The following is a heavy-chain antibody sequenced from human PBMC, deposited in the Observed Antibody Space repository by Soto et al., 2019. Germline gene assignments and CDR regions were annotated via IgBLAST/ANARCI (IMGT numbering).Heavy chain of an antibody. CDR1: GFTFSSYG. D-gene: IGHD3-9*01. CDR2: IWYDGSNK. V-gene: IGHV3-33*01. Sequence: GGSLRLSCAASGFTFSSYGMHWVRQAPGKGLEWVAVIWYDGSNKYYADSVKGRFTISRDNSKNTLYLQMNSLRAEDTAVYYCARDRSYDILTGRENWFDPWGQGTLVTVSS. CDR3: ARDRSYDILTGRENWFDP. J-gene: IGHJ5*02.